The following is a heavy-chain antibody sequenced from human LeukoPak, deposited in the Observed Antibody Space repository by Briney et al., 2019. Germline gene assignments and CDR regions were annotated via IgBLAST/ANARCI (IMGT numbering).Heavy chain of an antibody. CDR1: GYTFTGYY. CDR3: ARVFCSRTSCYVYYGMDV. D-gene: IGHD2-2*01. J-gene: IGHJ6*02. CDR2: INPNSGGT. V-gene: IGHV1-2*02. Sequence: ASVKVSCKASGYTFTGYYMHWVRQAPGQGLEWMGWINPNSGGTNYAQKFQGRVTMTRDTSTSTVYMELSSLRSEDTAVYYCARVFCSRTSCYVYYGMDVWGQGTTVTVSS.